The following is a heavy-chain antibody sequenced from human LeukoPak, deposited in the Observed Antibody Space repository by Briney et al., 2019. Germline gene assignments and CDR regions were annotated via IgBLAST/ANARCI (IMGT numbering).Heavy chain of an antibody. V-gene: IGHV3-21*01. Sequence: GGSLRLSCAASGFTFSSYSMNWVRQAPGKGLEWVSSISSSSSYIYYADSVKGRFTISRDNAKNSLYPQMNSLRAEDTAVYYCARGGHKYSSSSGYWGQGTLVTVSS. J-gene: IGHJ4*02. CDR1: GFTFSSYS. CDR3: ARGGHKYSSSSGY. D-gene: IGHD6-6*01. CDR2: ISSSSSYI.